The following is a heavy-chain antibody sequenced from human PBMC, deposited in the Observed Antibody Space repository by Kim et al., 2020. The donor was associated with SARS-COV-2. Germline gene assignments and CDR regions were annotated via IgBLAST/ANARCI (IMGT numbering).Heavy chain of an antibody. V-gene: IGHV1-18*04. J-gene: IGHJ6*02. Sequence: ASVKVSCKASGYTFTSYGISWVRQAPGQGLEWMGWISAYNGNTNYAQKLQGRVTMTTDTSTSTAYMELRSLRSDDTAVYYCARDRVFGLLWFGEPDYYGMDVWGQGTTVTVSS. CDR3: ARDRVFGLLWFGEPDYYGMDV. D-gene: IGHD3-10*01. CDR2: ISAYNGNT. CDR1: GYTFTSYG.